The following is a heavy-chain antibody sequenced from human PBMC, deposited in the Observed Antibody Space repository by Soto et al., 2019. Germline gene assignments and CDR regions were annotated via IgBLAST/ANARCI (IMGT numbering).Heavy chain of an antibody. D-gene: IGHD7-27*01. CDR1: GDSISTDY. Sequence: QVHLQESGPGLVKPSETLSLTCTVSGDSISTDYWSWIRQSPGKGLEWIGFIYYGGSTNYNPSLKSRATISVDTPKNQLSLKLSSVTAADTAVYYCAKNWNWGSLVHWGQGTLVTVSS. CDR3: AKNWNWGSLVH. CDR2: IYYGGST. J-gene: IGHJ4*02. V-gene: IGHV4-59*08.